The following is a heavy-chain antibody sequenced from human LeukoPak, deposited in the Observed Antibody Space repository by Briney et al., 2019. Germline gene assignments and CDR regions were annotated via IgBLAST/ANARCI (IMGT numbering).Heavy chain of an antibody. CDR3: ARAPLRFLESPRGYYYYGMDV. D-gene: IGHD3-3*01. CDR2: IIPILGIA. V-gene: IGHV1-69*04. CDR1: GGTFSSYA. Sequence: SVKVSCKASGGTFSSYAISWVRQAPGQGLEWMGRIIPILGIANYAQKFQGRVTITADKSTSTAYMELSSLRSEDTAVYYCARAPLRFLESPRGYYYYGMDVWGQGTTVTVSS. J-gene: IGHJ6*02.